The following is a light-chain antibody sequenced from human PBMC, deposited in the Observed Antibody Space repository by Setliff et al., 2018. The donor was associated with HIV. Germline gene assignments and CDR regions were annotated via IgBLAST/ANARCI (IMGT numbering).Light chain of an antibody. V-gene: IGLV4-69*01. CDR1: SGHSSYD. CDR3: QTWGTGIHYV. CDR2: LNSNGSH. Sequence: QPVLAQSPSASASLGASVKLTCTLSSGHSSYDIAWHQQQPEKGPRFLMSLNSNGSHTKGDGIPDRFSGSSSGAERYLTISSLQSEDEADYYCQTWGTGIHYVFGTGTKVTVL. J-gene: IGLJ1*01.